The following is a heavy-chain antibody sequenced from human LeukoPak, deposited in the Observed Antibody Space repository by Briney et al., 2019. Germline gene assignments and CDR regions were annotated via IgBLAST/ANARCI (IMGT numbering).Heavy chain of an antibody. D-gene: IGHD6-13*01. Sequence: GGSLRLSCAASGFTFSSYSMSWVRQAPGKGLEWVSSINSGGSTFYADSVKGRFTISRDNSQNTLYLQMNSLTAEDTAVYYCAKRAAGYYFDHWGQGTLVTISS. J-gene: IGHJ4*02. CDR2: INSGGST. CDR1: GFTFSSYS. CDR3: AKRAAGYYFDH. V-gene: IGHV3-23*01.